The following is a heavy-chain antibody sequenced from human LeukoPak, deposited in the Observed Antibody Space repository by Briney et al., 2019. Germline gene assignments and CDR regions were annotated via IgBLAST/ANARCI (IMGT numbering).Heavy chain of an antibody. CDR3: ARLPGIYTPLDP. V-gene: IGHV4-59*01. J-gene: IGHJ5*02. Sequence: SETLSLTCTVSGASISSYFWTWIRQPPGKGLEWIGYIYYSGSTDYNPSLKSRVTISVDTSKNQFSLKLNSVTAADTAAYYCARLPGIYTPLDPWGQGTLVTVSS. CDR1: GASISSYF. D-gene: IGHD1-14*01. CDR2: IYYSGST.